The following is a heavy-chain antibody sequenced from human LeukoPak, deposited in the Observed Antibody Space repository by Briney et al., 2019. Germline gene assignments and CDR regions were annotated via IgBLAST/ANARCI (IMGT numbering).Heavy chain of an antibody. CDR2: ISWNSAVI. V-gene: IGHV3-9*01. Sequence: GGSLRLSCAASGFPFSDYAMHWVRQVPGKGLECVSSISWNSAVINYADSVKGRFTVSRDNGKNSLYLQMNNLRADDTALYYCAKSIAFGGVIWPGMDVWGQGTTVTVSS. CDR3: AKSIAFGGVIWPGMDV. J-gene: IGHJ6*02. CDR1: GFPFSDYA. D-gene: IGHD3-16*01.